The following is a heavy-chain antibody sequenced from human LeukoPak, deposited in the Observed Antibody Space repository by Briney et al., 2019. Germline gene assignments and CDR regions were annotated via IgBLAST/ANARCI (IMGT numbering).Heavy chain of an antibody. V-gene: IGHV3-48*04. D-gene: IGHD3-3*01. CDR1: GFTFSSYW. Sequence: GGSLRLSCAASGFTFSSYWMHWVRQAPGKGLEWVSYISSSGSTIYYADSVKGRFTISRYNAKNSLYLQMNSLRAEDTAVYYCASGVTIFGVVRFDYWGQGTLVTVSS. CDR2: ISSSGSTI. J-gene: IGHJ4*02. CDR3: ASGVTIFGVVRFDY.